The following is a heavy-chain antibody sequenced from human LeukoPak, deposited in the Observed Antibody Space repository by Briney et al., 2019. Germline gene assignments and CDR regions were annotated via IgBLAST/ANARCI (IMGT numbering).Heavy chain of an antibody. V-gene: IGHV3-7*01. Sequence: GGSLRLSCAAPRFTFSSYWMSWVRQAPGKGLEWVANIKQDGSEKNYVDSVKGRFTISRDNAKNSLYLQMNSLRVEDTAVYYCRVLRYFDWLYFDYWGQGTLVTVSS. J-gene: IGHJ4*02. CDR2: IKQDGSEK. CDR1: RFTFSSYW. CDR3: RVLRYFDWLYFDY. D-gene: IGHD3-9*01.